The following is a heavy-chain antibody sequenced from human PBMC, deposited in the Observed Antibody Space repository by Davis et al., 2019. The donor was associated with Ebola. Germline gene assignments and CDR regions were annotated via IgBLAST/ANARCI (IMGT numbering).Heavy chain of an antibody. V-gene: IGHV3-64*01. CDR2: ISSNGGST. D-gene: IGHD3-22*01. J-gene: IGHJ6*02. CDR1: GFTFSSYA. Sequence: PGGSLRLSCAASGFTFSSYAMHWVRQAPGKGLEYVSAISSNGGSTYYANSVKGRFTISRDNSKNTLYLQMGSLRAEDMAVYYCAKDFYDSSGYYYYYGMDVWGQGTTVTVSS. CDR3: AKDFYDSSGYYYYYGMDV.